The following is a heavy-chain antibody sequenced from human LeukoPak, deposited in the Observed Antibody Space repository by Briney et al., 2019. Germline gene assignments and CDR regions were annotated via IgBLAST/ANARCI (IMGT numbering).Heavy chain of an antibody. V-gene: IGHV3-11*01. CDR1: GFTFSDYY. J-gene: IGHJ3*02. D-gene: IGHD3-16*02. Sequence: GGSLRLSCAASGFTFSDYYMTWIRQAPGKGLEWVSYISSTGTTIYYADSVKGRFTISRDNAKNSLYLQMNSLRAEDTAVYYCARDERVITFGGVIPNEYAFDIWGQGTMVTVSS. CDR2: ISSTGTTI. CDR3: ARDERVITFGGVIPNEYAFDI.